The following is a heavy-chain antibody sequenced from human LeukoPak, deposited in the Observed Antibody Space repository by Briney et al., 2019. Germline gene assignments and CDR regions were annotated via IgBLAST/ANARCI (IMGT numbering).Heavy chain of an antibody. J-gene: IGHJ5*01. CDR3: ARLVWLGESPGSWFDS. CDR2: IHYSGST. V-gene: IGHV4-59*11. D-gene: IGHD3-10*01. Sequence: MSSETLSLTCSVSGGSITSHFWSWIRQPPGKGLEWIGYIHYSGSTNYNPSLKSRATISPDTSKNQLSLKLNSVTAADTAVYYCARLVWLGESPGSWFDSWGQGTLVTVSS. CDR1: GGSITSHF.